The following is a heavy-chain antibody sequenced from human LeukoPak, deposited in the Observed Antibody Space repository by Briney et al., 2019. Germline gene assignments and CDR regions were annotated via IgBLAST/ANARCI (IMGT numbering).Heavy chain of an antibody. J-gene: IGHJ4*02. CDR3: AKDSLVSDCSGGSCYSAPAV. V-gene: IGHV3-30*18. CDR2: ISYDGSNK. CDR1: GFTFSSYG. Sequence: PGGSLRLSCAASGFTFSSYGMSWVRQAPGKGLEWVAVISYDGSNKYYADSVKGRFTISRDNSKNTLYLQMNSLRAEDTAVYYCAKDSLVSDCSGGSCYSAPAVWGQGTLVTVSS. D-gene: IGHD2-15*01.